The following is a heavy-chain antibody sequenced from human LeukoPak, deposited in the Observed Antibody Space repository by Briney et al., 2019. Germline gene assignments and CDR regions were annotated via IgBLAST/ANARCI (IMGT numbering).Heavy chain of an antibody. J-gene: IGHJ5*02. CDR2: IYTSGST. Sequence: SETLSLTCTVSGGSISSYYWSWIRQPAGKGLEWIGRIYTSGSTNFNPSLKSRVTMSVDTSKNQFSLKLSSVTAAGTAVYYCARVVNLQYQNWFDPWGQGTLVTVSS. V-gene: IGHV4-4*07. D-gene: IGHD2-2*01. CDR3: ARVVNLQYQNWFDP. CDR1: GGSISSYY.